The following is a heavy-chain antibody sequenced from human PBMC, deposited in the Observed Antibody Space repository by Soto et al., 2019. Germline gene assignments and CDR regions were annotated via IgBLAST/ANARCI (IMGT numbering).Heavy chain of an antibody. D-gene: IGHD3-3*01. V-gene: IGHV3-23*01. CDR2: ISGSGGST. Sequence: GGSLRLSCAASGFTFSSYAMSWVRQAPGKGLEWVSAISGSGGSTYYADSVKGRFTISRDNSKNTLYLQMNSLRAEDTAVYYCVKRFLEWLLYGMDVWGQGTTVTVSS. J-gene: IGHJ6*02. CDR1: GFTFSSYA. CDR3: VKRFLEWLLYGMDV.